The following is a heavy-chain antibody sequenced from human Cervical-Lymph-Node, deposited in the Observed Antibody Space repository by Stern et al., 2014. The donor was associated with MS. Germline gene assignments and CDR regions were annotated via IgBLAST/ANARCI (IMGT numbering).Heavy chain of an antibody. CDR1: GYTFTTYY. V-gene: IGHV1-46*01. J-gene: IGHJ4*02. CDR3: ARVLSLATSDS. CDR2: FNPSGGKT. Sequence: VQLEESGAEISKPGASVKISCEASGYTFTTYYMHWVRQAPGQGLEWVALFNPSGGKTTYAQRFQGRVTVTGDTSTSTVYMELTGLRSEDTAVYYCARVLSLATSDSWGQGTLVIVSS. D-gene: IGHD1-1*01.